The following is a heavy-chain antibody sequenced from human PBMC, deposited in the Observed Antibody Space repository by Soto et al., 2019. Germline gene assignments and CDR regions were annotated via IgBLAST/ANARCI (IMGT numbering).Heavy chain of an antibody. CDR3: VRMGFSGGGYLSYYYYGMDI. Sequence: EVQLVQSGAEVKEPGESLKISCKGSGYSFTKYWIGWVRQMPGKGLEWMAIIYPDESDTKYSPSFQGQVTISADNSISTAYLQWSSLKASDTAMYYCVRMGFSGGGYLSYYYYGMDIWSQGTTVTVSS. CDR2: IYPDESDT. D-gene: IGHD5-12*01. V-gene: IGHV5-51*03. CDR1: GYSFTKYW. J-gene: IGHJ6*02.